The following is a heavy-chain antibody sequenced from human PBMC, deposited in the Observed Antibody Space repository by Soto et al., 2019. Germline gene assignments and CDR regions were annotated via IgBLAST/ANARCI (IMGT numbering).Heavy chain of an antibody. Sequence: SETLSLTCTVSGGSISSSNYYWGWIRQPPGKGLEWIGSFYYGGNTHYNPSLKSRVTISVDPSKNQFSLKLISVTAADTAVYYCARPHGDYVYYFDYWGQGTLVTVSS. CDR1: GGSISSSNYY. J-gene: IGHJ4*02. D-gene: IGHD4-17*01. CDR3: ARPHGDYVYYFDY. V-gene: IGHV4-39*01. CDR2: FYYGGNT.